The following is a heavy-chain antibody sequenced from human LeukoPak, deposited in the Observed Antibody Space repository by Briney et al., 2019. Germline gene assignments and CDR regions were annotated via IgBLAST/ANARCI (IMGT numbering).Heavy chain of an antibody. CDR1: GLTFSSYA. V-gene: IGHV3-23*01. CDR2: VSGSGSAT. D-gene: IGHD1-1*01. J-gene: IGHJ3*02. CDR3: AKDRPGTALWAFDI. Sequence: SGGSLRLSCAASGLTFSSYAMSWVRQAPGKGLEWVSTVSGSGSATYYADSVRGRFTISRDNSKNTLYLQMNSLRAGDTAVYYCAKDRPGTALWAFDIGGLGTMVIVSS.